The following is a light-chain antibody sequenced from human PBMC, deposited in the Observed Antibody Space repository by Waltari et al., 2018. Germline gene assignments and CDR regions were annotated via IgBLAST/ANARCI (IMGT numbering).Light chain of an antibody. CDR1: QSISRY. CDR3: QQSAITPRT. J-gene: IGKJ1*01. CDR2: AAA. V-gene: IGKV1-39*01. Sequence: DIQMTQSPSSLSASVGGRVTITCRASQSISRYLNWYQQKPGKAPKLLIYAAASLQSGVPSRFRGSGSGTDFPLTISSLQPEDFATYYCQQSAITPRTFGQGTKVEIK.